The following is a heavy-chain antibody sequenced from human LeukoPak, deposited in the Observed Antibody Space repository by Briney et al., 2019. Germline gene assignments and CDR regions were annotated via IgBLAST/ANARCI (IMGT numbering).Heavy chain of an antibody. CDR3: ARGANWNPPGP. V-gene: IGHV1-2*02. Sequence: GASVKVPCKASGYTLTAYYMHWVRQAPGQGLEWMGWTNPNSGATNYAQQFQGRVTMTSDTSINTAYLELSRLRFDDTAVYYCARGANWNPPGPWGQGTLVTVSS. CDR1: GYTLTAYY. J-gene: IGHJ5*02. D-gene: IGHD1-1*01. CDR2: TNPNSGAT.